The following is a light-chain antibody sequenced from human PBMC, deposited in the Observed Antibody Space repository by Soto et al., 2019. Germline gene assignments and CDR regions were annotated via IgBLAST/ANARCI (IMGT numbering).Light chain of an antibody. J-gene: IGKJ1*01. V-gene: IGKV3-15*01. CDR3: QQYNNWPPEWT. CDR2: GAS. Sequence: LVMTQPPATLSVSPGERATLSCRASQSVSSNLAWYQQKPGQAPRLLIYGASTRATGIPARFSGSGSGTEFTLIISSLQSEDFAVYYCQQYNNWPPEWTFGQGTKVDIK. CDR1: QSVSSN.